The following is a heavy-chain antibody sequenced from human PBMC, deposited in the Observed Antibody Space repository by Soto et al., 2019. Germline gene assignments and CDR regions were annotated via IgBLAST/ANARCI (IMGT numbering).Heavy chain of an antibody. D-gene: IGHD3-16*01. CDR2: ISYDGSNK. V-gene: IGHV3-30-3*01. Sequence: PGGSLRLSCAASGFTFSSYAMHWVRQAPGKGLEWVAVISYDGSNKYYADSVKGRFTISRDNSKNTLYLQMNSLRAEDTAVYYCARDITWTHTLDLWGPGTLVTVSS. CDR1: GFTFSSYA. J-gene: IGHJ4*02. CDR3: ARDITWTHTLDL.